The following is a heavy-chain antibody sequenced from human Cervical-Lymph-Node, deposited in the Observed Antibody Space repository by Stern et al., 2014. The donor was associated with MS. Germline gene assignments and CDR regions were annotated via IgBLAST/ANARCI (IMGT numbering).Heavy chain of an antibody. CDR2: INPSGGST. CDR1: GYTFTSYY. D-gene: IGHD3-22*01. J-gene: IGHJ4*02. Sequence: QLVQSGAEVKKPGASVKVSCKASGYTFTSYYMHWVRQAPGQGLEWMGIINPSGGSTSYAQKFQGRVTMTRDTSTSTVYMELSSLRSEDTAVYYCARDSGEYYYDSSGYYGYWGQGTLVTVSS. CDR3: ARDSGEYYYDSSGYYGY. V-gene: IGHV1-46*01.